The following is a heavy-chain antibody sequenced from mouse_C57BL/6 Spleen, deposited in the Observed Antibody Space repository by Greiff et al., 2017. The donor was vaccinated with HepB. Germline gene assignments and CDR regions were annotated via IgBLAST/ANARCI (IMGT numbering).Heavy chain of an antibody. D-gene: IGHD2-3*01. CDR3: TRTGWPRNYYAMDY. CDR2: IRNKANNHAT. J-gene: IGHJ4*01. V-gene: IGHV6-6*01. CDR1: GFTFSDAW. Sequence: DVKLVESGGGLVQPGGSMKLSCAASGFTFSDAWMDWVRQSPEKGLEWVAEIRNKANNHATYYAESVKGRFTISRDDSKSSVYLQMNSLRAEDTGIYYCTRTGWPRNYYAMDYWGQGTSVTVSS.